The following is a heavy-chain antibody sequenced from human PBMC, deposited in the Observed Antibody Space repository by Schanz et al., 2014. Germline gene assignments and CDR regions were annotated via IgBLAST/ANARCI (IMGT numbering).Heavy chain of an antibody. V-gene: IGHV3-74*01. CDR3: ARKSLVSAHYDS. CDR1: GFTFSPYW. CDR2: INGDGSNT. J-gene: IGHJ4*02. D-gene: IGHD2-21*01. Sequence: EVQLVESGGGLVQPGGSLRLSCGSSGFTFSPYWMHWVRQAPGKGLVWVSRINGDGSNTNYADSVKGRFTISRDISKNTLYLQMGSLRAEDVAVYYCARKSLVSAHYDSWGQGTLVTVSS.